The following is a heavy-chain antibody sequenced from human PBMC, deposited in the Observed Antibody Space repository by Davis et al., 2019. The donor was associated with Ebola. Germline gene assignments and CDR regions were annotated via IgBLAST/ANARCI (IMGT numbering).Heavy chain of an antibody. CDR2: IYHSGST. Sequence: MPSETLSLTCAVSGGSISSSNWWSWVRQPPGKGLEWIGEIYHSGSTNYNPSLKSRVTISVDTSKNQFSLKLSSVTAADTAVYYCARGGGIVLVVYAMMVGEGTRTVLDYWGQGTLVTVSS. D-gene: IGHD2-8*02. CDR1: GGSISSSNW. CDR3: ARGGGIVLVVYAMMVGEGTRTVLDY. V-gene: IGHV4-4*02. J-gene: IGHJ4*02.